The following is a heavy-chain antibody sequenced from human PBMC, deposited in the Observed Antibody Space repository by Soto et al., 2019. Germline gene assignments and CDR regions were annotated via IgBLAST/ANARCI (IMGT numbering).Heavy chain of an antibody. Sequence: QVQLVQSGAEEKKPGASVKVSCKASGYTFSDYAIHWVRQAPGQRPEWMGWINAGNGNTKYSQKFQGRVTITRDTSASTPYLELSSLRSEDTAVYYCARGPPVWFDPWGQGTLVTVSS. J-gene: IGHJ5*02. V-gene: IGHV1-3*05. CDR1: GYTFSDYA. CDR3: ARGPPVWFDP. CDR2: INAGNGNT.